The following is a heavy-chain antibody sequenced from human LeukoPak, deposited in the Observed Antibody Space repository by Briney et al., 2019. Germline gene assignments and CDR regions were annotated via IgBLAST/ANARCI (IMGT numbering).Heavy chain of an antibody. V-gene: IGHV3-7*01. D-gene: IGHD1-1*01. J-gene: IGHJ4*02. CDR3: AIATTGRGAFGS. Sequence: GRSLRLSCAASGFTFSSYAMHWVRQAPGKGLECVASTNEAGGDKYYVDSVKGRFTISRDNSKNSLSLQMNSLTAEDTAIYYCAIATTGRGAFGSWGQGTLVPVSS. CDR2: TNEAGGDK. CDR1: GFTFSSYA.